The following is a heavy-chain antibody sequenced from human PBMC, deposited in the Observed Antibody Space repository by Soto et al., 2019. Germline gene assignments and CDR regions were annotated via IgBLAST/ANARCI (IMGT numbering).Heavy chain of an antibody. D-gene: IGHD2-15*01. CDR3: ARGGYCSGGSCYNWFDP. CDR1: GYTFTGYY. V-gene: IGHV1-2*04. CDR2: INPNSGGT. Sequence: ASVKVSCKASGYTFTGYYMHWVRQAPGQGLEWMGWINPNSGGTNYAQKFQGWVTMTRDTSISTAYMELSRLRSDDTAVYYCARGGYCSGGSCYNWFDPWGQGTLVTVS. J-gene: IGHJ5*02.